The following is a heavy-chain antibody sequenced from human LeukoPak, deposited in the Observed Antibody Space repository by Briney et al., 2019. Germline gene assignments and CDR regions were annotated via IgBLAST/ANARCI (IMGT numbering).Heavy chain of an antibody. J-gene: IGHJ3*02. D-gene: IGHD4-11*01. CDR2: IYPGDSDT. V-gene: IGHV5-51*01. Sequence: GEPLKISCKGFGYRFISYWIGWAGRLPGKGLEWMGIIYPGDSDTRYSPSLQGQVTISADKSISTAYLQWSSLKASDTAMYYCARPTTVTTRGDIWGQGTMVTVSS. CDR1: GYRFISYW. CDR3: ARPTTVTTRGDI.